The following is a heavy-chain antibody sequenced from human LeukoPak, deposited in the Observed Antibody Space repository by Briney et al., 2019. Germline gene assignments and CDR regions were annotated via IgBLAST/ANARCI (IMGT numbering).Heavy chain of an antibody. Sequence: PSQSLSLTCTVSGGSISSGDYNWSWIRQPPGKGVERSVDIYYSGSTYNNTSRKRRVTISLDTSKNHFSLKLSSVTAADTAVYYCARHWTSYDFWSGYYQAPYYMYVWGKGTTVTVSS. CDR2: IYYSGST. V-gene: IGHV4-30-4*08. J-gene: IGHJ6*03. D-gene: IGHD3-3*01. CDR1: GGSISSGDYN. CDR3: ARHWTSYDFWSGYYQAPYYMYV.